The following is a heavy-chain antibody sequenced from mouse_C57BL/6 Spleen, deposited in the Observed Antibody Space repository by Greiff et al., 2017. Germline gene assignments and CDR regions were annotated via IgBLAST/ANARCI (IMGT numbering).Heavy chain of an antibody. D-gene: IGHD1-1*02. V-gene: IGHV8-12*01. J-gene: IGHJ4*01. CDR3: ARRFLHYGDAMDY. Sequence: QVTLKESGPGILQSSQTLSLTCSFSGFSLSTSGMGVSWIRQPSGKGLEWLAHIYWDDDKRYNPYLKSRLTISKDTSRNQIFLKITSVGTADTATYYCARRFLHYGDAMDYWCQGTSVTVSS. CDR2: IYWDDDK. CDR1: GFSLSTSGMG.